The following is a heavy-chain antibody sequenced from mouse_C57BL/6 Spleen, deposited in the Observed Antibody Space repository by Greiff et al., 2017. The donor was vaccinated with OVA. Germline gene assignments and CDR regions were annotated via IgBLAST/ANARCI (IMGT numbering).Heavy chain of an antibody. CDR2: IYPGDGDT. CDR1: GYAFSSSW. J-gene: IGHJ2*01. V-gene: IGHV1-82*01. D-gene: IGHD2-1*01. CDR3: ARSRGNYQIDY. Sequence: QVQLKESGPELVKPGASVKISCKASGYAFSSSWMNWVKQRPGKGLEWIGRIYPGDGDTNYNGKFKGKATLTADKSSSTAYMQLSSLTSEDSAVYFCARSRGNYQIDYWGQGTTLTVSS.